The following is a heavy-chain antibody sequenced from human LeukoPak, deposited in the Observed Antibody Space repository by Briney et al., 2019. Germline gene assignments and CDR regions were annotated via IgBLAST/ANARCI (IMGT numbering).Heavy chain of an antibody. CDR1: GFTFSSYA. D-gene: IGHD6-25*01. CDR3: AKPPKGRLLGGFVWFDP. CDR2: ISGSGGST. J-gene: IGHJ5*02. V-gene: IGHV3-23*01. Sequence: QAGGSLRLSCAASGFTFSSYAMSWVRQTPGKGLEWVSAISGSGGSTYYADSVKGRFTISRDNSKNTLYLQMNSLRAEDTAVYYCAKPPKGRLLGGFVWFDPWGQGTLVTVSS.